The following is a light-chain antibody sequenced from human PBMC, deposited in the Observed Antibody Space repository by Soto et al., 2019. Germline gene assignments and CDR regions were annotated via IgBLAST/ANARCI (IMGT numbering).Light chain of an antibody. CDR1: QSVSSH. CDR2: GAS. V-gene: IGKV3-15*01. Sequence: EKVMTQSPATLSVSPGDRATLSCRSSQSVSSHLAWYQQKPGQAPRLLIYGASTRATGIPARFSGSGSGTEFTLTISSVESEDFAVYYCQQYDNWPPWTFGQGTKVDIK. J-gene: IGKJ1*01. CDR3: QQYDNWPPWT.